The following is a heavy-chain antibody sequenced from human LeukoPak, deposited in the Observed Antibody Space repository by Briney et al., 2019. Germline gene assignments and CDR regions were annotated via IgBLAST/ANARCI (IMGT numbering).Heavy chain of an antibody. CDR3: ARDAHYYDSSGLNFSSFDY. J-gene: IGHJ4*02. Sequence: PSETLSLTCAVYGGSFSGYYWGWIRQPPGKGLEWIGSIYYSGSTYYNPSLKSRVTISVDTSKNQFSLKLSSVTAADTAVYYCARDAHYYDSSGLNFSSFDYWGQGTLVTVSS. CDR1: GGSFSGYY. V-gene: IGHV4-34*01. CDR2: IYYSGST. D-gene: IGHD3-22*01.